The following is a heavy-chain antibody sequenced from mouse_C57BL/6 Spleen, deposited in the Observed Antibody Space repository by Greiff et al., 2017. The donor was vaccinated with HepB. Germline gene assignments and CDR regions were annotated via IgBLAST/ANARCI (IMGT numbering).Heavy chain of an antibody. CDR2: IYPGDGDT. J-gene: IGHJ3*01. CDR1: GYAFSSSW. Sequence: VQLQQSGPELVKPGASVKISCKASGYAFSSSWMNWVKQRPGKGLEWIGRIYPGDGDTNYNGKFKGKATLTADKSSSTAYMQLSSLTPEDSAVYFCARGNYAWFAYWGQGTLVTVSA. D-gene: IGHD1-1*01. V-gene: IGHV1-82*01. CDR3: ARGNYAWFAY.